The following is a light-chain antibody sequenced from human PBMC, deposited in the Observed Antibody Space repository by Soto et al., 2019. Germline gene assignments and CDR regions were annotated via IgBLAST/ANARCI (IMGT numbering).Light chain of an antibody. J-gene: IGKJ4*01. V-gene: IGKV3-20*01. CDR2: GAS. CDR3: QQYSSSST. Sequence: ERVLSQSSGTLSLSPGERATLYCRASQSVSDNQLAWYQQKPAQAPRLLIYGASFRATGIPDRFSGSGSGTDFILSISRLEPEDFAVYYCQQYSSSSTFGGGTKVDIK. CDR1: QSVSDNQ.